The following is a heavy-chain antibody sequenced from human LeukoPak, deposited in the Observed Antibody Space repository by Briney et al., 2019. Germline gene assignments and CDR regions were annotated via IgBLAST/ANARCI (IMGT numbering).Heavy chain of an antibody. J-gene: IGHJ6*03. Sequence: VASVKVSCKASGYSFTNYYMHWVRQAPGQGLDWMGAIKPSDYFTKYAQKFQGRVTMTRDTSTSTVYMEVSSLRSEDTAVYYCAREGVYRVGRVWSLYYMDVWGKGTTVTVSS. V-gene: IGHV1-46*01. D-gene: IGHD3-16*01. CDR3: AREGVYRVGRVWSLYYMDV. CDR1: GYSFTNYY. CDR2: IKPSDYFT.